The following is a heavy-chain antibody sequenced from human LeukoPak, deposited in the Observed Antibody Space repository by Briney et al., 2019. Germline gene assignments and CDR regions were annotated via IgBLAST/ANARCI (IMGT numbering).Heavy chain of an antibody. J-gene: IGHJ4*02. CDR2: IYPGDSET. CDR3: ARGQSVYDSSGYYIYYFDY. CDR1: GYNFASYW. D-gene: IGHD3-22*01. V-gene: IGHV5-51*01. Sequence: GESLKISCKGSGYNFASYWIGWVRQRPGTSLEWMAIIYPGDSETSYSPSFQGQVTISADKSISTAYLQWSSLEASDTAMYYCARGQSVYDSSGYYIYYFDYWGKGALVTVSS.